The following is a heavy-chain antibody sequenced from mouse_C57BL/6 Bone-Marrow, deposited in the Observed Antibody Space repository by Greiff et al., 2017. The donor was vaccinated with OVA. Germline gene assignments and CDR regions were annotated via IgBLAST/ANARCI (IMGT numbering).Heavy chain of an antibody. CDR1: GYTFTDYY. Sequence: EVNLVESGPELVKPGASVKISCKASGYTFTDYYMNWVKQSHGKSLEWIGDINPNNGGTSYNQKFKGKATLTVDKSSSTAYMELRSLTSEDSAVYYCARSEGVEAWFAYWGQGTLVTVSA. V-gene: IGHV1-26*01. J-gene: IGHJ3*01. CDR3: ARSEGVEAWFAY. D-gene: IGHD1-1*01. CDR2: INPNNGGT.